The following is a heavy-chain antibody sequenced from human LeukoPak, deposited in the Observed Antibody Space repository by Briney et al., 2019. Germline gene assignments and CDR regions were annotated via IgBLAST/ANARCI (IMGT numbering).Heavy chain of an antibody. V-gene: IGHV3-30*04. Sequence: GTSLRLSCAASGFTFISYAIHWVRQAPGKGLEWVAVISYDGSNKYYADSVKGRFTISRDNSKNALYLQMNSLRAEDTAVYYCARGSLGATASFDYWGQGTLVTVSS. CDR3: ARGSLGATASFDY. CDR1: GFTFISYA. J-gene: IGHJ4*02. D-gene: IGHD1-26*01. CDR2: ISYDGSNK.